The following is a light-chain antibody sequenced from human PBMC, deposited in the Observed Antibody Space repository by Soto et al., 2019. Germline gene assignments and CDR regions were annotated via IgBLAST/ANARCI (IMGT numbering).Light chain of an antibody. V-gene: IGLV1-40*01. CDR2: GNS. Sequence: QSVLTQPPSVSGAPGQRVTISCTGGSSNIGAGYDVHWYRQFPGTAPKLLVYGNSNRPSAISDRFSASKSGSSASLAITGLQAEDEADYYCQSYDTSLRAWVFGGGTKLTVL. CDR3: QSYDTSLRAWV. J-gene: IGLJ3*02. CDR1: SSNIGAGYD.